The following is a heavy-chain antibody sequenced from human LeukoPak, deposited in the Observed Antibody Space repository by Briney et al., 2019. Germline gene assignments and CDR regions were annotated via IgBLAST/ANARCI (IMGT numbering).Heavy chain of an antibody. J-gene: IGHJ4*02. Sequence: GGSLRLSCAASGFTFSSYEMNWVRQAPGKGLEWVSYISSSGSTIYYADSVKGRFTISRDNSKNTLYLQMNSLRVEDTAVFYCAKDDAWLQYNYWGQGTLVTVSS. D-gene: IGHD5-24*01. CDR3: AKDDAWLQYNY. CDR1: GFTFSSYE. V-gene: IGHV3-48*03. CDR2: ISSSGSTI.